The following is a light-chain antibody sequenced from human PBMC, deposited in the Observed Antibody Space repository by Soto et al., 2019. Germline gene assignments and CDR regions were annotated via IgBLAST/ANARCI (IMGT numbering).Light chain of an antibody. CDR1: SSDVGGYNF. J-gene: IGLJ1*01. V-gene: IGLV2-14*01. Sequence: QSALTQPASVSGSPGQSITISCTGTSSDVGGYNFVSWYQQHPGKAHKLMIYEVSNRPSGVSNRFSGSKSGNTASLTISGLQAEDEADYYCSSYTSSSTQVFGTGTKLTVL. CDR3: SSYTSSSTQV. CDR2: EVS.